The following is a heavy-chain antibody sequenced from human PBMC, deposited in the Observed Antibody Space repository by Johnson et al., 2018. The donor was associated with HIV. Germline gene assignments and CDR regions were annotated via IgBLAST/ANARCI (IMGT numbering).Heavy chain of an antibody. CDR3: AKEDPWRRAFDI. D-gene: IGHD1-1*01. J-gene: IGHJ3*02. Sequence: QVQLVESGGGLVQPGGSLRLSCAASGFTFSSYWMSWVRQAPGKGLEWVAVTSNAGSNKYYADSVKGRFTIYRDNFKNTLYLQMNGLRPEETAVYYCAKEDPWRRAFDIWGQGTVVTVSS. CDR1: GFTFSSYW. V-gene: IGHV3-30*18. CDR2: TSNAGSNK.